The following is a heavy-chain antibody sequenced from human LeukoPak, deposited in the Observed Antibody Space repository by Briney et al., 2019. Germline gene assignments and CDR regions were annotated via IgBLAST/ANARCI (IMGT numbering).Heavy chain of an antibody. Sequence: GGSLSLTCAASGFTFDDYGMSWVRQAPGKGLEWVSGINWNGGSTGYADSVKGRFTISRDNAKNSLYLQMNSLRAEDTALYYCASALGGDYGYPGHGTLVTVSS. CDR1: GFTFDDYG. CDR2: INWNGGST. CDR3: ASALGGDYGY. D-gene: IGHD2-21*01. V-gene: IGHV3-20*04. J-gene: IGHJ4*01.